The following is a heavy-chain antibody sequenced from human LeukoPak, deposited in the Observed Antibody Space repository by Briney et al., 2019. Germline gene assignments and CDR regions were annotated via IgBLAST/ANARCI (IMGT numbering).Heavy chain of an antibody. V-gene: IGHV3-20*04. Sequence: GGSLRLSCAASGFTFDDYGMSWVRQAPGKGLEWVSGINWNGGSTGYADSVKGRFTISRDSAKNSLYLQMNSLRAEDTALYYCARVYGAEQGYAFDIWGQGTMVTVSS. CDR3: ARVYGAEQGYAFDI. D-gene: IGHD4-17*01. CDR2: INWNGGST. J-gene: IGHJ3*02. CDR1: GFTFDDYG.